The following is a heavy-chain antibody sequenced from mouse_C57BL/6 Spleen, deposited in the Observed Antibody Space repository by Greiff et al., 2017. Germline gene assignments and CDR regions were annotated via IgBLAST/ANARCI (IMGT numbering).Heavy chain of an antibody. Sequence: QVQLQQSGAELARPGASVKLSCKASGYTFTSYGISWVKQRTGQGLEWIGEIYPRSGNTYYNEKFKGKATLTADKSSSTAYMELRSLTSEDSAVYFCARSYYYGSREYYFDYWGQGTTLTVSS. CDR2: IYPRSGNT. V-gene: IGHV1-81*01. D-gene: IGHD1-1*01. J-gene: IGHJ2*01. CDR1: GYTFTSYG. CDR3: ARSYYYGSREYYFDY.